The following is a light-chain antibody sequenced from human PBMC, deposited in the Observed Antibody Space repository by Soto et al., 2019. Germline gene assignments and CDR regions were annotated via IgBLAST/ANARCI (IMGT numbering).Light chain of an antibody. CDR3: ETWDTNTRV. Sequence: QLVLTQSSSASASLGSSVKLTCTLSSGHRAYIIAWHQQQPGKAPRYLMKLEGSGSYNKGSGVPDRFSGSSSGAYRYLTIANLQFEDEADYYCETWDTNTRVFGGGTKLTVL. CDR1: SGHRAYI. CDR2: LEGSGSY. V-gene: IGLV4-60*02. J-gene: IGLJ3*02.